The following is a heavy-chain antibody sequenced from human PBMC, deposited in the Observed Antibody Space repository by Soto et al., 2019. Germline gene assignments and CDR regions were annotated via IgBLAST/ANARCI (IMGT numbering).Heavy chain of an antibody. V-gene: IGHV3-30*18. D-gene: IGHD6-19*01. CDR2: ISYDGSNK. CDR3: AKGEGSLGY. CDR1: GFTFSSYG. Sequence: ESGGGVVQPGRSLRLSCAASGFTFSSYGMHWVRQAPGKGLEWVAVISYDGSNKYYADSVKGRFTISRDNSKNTLYLQMNSLRAEDTAVYYCAKGEGSLGYWGQGTLVTVSS. J-gene: IGHJ4*02.